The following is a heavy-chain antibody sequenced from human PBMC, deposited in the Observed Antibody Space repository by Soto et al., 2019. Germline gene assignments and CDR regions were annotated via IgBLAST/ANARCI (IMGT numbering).Heavy chain of an antibody. D-gene: IGHD3-10*01. CDR1: GFTFSNAW. J-gene: IGHJ4*02. CDR3: TTDTPGSGSYYLHDY. V-gene: IGHV3-15*01. CDR2: IKSKTDGGTT. Sequence: GGSLRLSCAASGFTFSNAWMSWVRQAPGKGLEWVGRIKSKTDGGTTDYAAPVKGRFTISRDDSKNTLYLQMNSLKTEDTAVYYCTTDTPGSGSYYLHDYWGQGTLVTVSS.